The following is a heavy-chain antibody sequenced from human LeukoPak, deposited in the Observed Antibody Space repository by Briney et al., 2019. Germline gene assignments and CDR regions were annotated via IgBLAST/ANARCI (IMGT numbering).Heavy chain of an antibody. CDR2: IRFDGSSK. Sequence: GGSLRLSCAASGFTFSNSGMHWVRQAPGKGLEWVAFIRFDGSSKFYTDSVKGRVTISSDNPKNTVNLQMNSLRSDDTAVYYCARGVSAVGGYYYGMDVWGQGTTVTVSS. D-gene: IGHD6-13*01. CDR3: ARGVSAVGGYYYGMDV. CDR1: GFTFSNSG. J-gene: IGHJ6*02. V-gene: IGHV3-30*02.